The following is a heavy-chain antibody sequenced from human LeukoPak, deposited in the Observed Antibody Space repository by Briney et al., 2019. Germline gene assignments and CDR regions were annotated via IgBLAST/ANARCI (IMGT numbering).Heavy chain of an antibody. CDR1: GFTFSSYA. J-gene: IGHJ4*02. D-gene: IGHD1-1*01. Sequence: QTGGSLRLSCAASGFTFSSYAMHRVRQPAGEGLEWVSALGTAGDTFYPGSVKGRFSISRDNAKKSLFLQMNSLRVEDTAIYYCARQSTPHGNFDYWGQGTLVTVSS. CDR3: ARQSTPHGNFDY. CDR2: LGTAGDT. V-gene: IGHV3-13*01.